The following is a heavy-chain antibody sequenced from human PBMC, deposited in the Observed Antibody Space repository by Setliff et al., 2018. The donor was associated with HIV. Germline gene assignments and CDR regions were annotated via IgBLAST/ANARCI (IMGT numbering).Heavy chain of an antibody. CDR2: INTDGSST. J-gene: IGHJ6*03. D-gene: IGHD2-2*01. CDR3: ARGSSETDYYYYMDV. Sequence: GSLRLSCAASGFTFSSYWIHWVRQAPGEGLLWVSRINTDGSSTNYADSVKGRFTISRDNAKNTLYLQMNSLRAEDTAVYYCARGSSETDYYYYMDVWGKGTTVTVSS. CDR1: GFTFSSYW. V-gene: IGHV3-74*01.